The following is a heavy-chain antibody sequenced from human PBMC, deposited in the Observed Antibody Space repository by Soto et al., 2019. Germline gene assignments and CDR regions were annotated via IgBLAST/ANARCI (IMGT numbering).Heavy chain of an antibody. J-gene: IGHJ3*02. V-gene: IGHV3-13*01. D-gene: IGHD1-26*01. CDR2: IGTAGDT. CDR1: GFAFSSYD. CDR3: ARSGSYTDAFDI. Sequence: PGGSLRLSCAASGFAFSSYDMHWVRQATGKGLEWASAIGTAGDTYYPGSVKGRFTISRENAKNSLYLQMNSLRAGDTAVYYCARSGSYTDAFDIWGQGTMVTVSS.